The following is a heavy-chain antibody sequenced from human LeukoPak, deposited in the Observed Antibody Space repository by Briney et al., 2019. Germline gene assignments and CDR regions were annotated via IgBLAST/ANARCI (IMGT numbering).Heavy chain of an antibody. CDR3: ASPWGRWFGELIWYFDL. V-gene: IGHV1-2*02. CDR1: GYTFTGYY. D-gene: IGHD3-10*01. CDR2: NNPNSGGT. J-gene: IGHJ2*01. Sequence: ASVKVSCKASGYTFTGYYIHWVRQAPGQGLEWMGWNNPNSGGTNYAQRVQGRVTMTRDTSITTAYMELCRLRSDDTAVYYCASPWGRWFGELIWYFDLWGRGTLVTVSS.